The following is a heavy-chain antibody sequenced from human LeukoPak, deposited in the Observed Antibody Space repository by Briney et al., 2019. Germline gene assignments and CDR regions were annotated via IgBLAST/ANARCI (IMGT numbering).Heavy chain of an antibody. CDR2: ISGSGGST. D-gene: IGHD3-10*01. V-gene: IGHV3-23*01. J-gene: IGHJ4*02. CDR3: AKERRLSFGELLYRVIGSYFDY. Sequence: GGSLRLSCAASGFTFSSYAMSWVRQAPGKGLEWVSAISGSGGSTYYADSVKGRFTISRDNSKNTLYLQMNSLRAEDTAVYYCAKERRLSFGELLYRVIGSYFDYWGQGTLVTVSS. CDR1: GFTFSSYA.